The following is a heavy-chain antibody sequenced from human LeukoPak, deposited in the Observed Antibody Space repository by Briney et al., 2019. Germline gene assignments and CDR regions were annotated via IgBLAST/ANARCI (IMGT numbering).Heavy chain of an antibody. CDR3: SKSVLQEYYFYY. CDR1: GFTFSSYA. D-gene: IGHD3-10*01. J-gene: IGHJ4*02. Sequence: GGSLRLSCAASGFTFSSYAMSWVRQAPGKGLEWVSAISGYGGSTYYADSVKGRFTISRDNSKNTLYLQMNSLRADVTAVYYCSKSVLQEYYFYYWGQGSLVTVSS. CDR2: ISGYGGST. V-gene: IGHV3-23*01.